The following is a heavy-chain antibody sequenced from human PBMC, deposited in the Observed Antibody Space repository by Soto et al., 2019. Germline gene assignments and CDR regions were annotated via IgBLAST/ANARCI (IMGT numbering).Heavy chain of an antibody. CDR3: ARDLSVLELPGYYYGMDL. CDR1: GDSVSSNSAA. CDR2: TYYRSKWYN. J-gene: IGHJ6*02. V-gene: IGHV6-1*01. D-gene: IGHD1-7*01. Sequence: QTLSLTCAISGDSVSSNSAAWNWIRQSPSRGLEWLGRTYYRSKWYNDYAVSVKSRITINPDTSKNQFSLQLNSVTPEDTAVYYCARDLSVLELPGYYYGMDLWGHGTTVTVSS.